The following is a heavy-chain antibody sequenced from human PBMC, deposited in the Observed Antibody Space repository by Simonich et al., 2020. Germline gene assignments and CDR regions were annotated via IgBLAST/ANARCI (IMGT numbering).Heavy chain of an antibody. CDR2: SNPNRGGT. CDR3: ARARLYSSSHAFDI. CDR1: GYTFTGYY. J-gene: IGHJ3*02. V-gene: IGHV1-2*02. Sequence: QVQLVQSGADVKKPGASVKVSCKASGYTFTGYYMHWVRQAPGQGVEWRVVSNPNRGGTNYARKFQGRVTMTRDTSISTAYMELSRLRSDDTAVYYCARARLYSSSHAFDIWGQGTMLTVSS. D-gene: IGHD6-6*01.